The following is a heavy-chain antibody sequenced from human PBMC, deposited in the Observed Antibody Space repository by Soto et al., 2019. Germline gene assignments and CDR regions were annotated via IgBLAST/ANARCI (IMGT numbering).Heavy chain of an antibody. J-gene: IGHJ6*02. Sequence: SETLSLTCTVSGGSISSYYWGWIRQPPGKGLEWIGYTYYSGSTNYNPSLESRVTISVDTSKNQFSLKLSSVTAADTAVYYCARYGSSSYYYYGMDVWGQGTTVTVS. V-gene: IGHV4-59*01. CDR2: TYYSGST. CDR1: GGSISSYY. D-gene: IGHD6-6*01. CDR3: ARYGSSSYYYYGMDV.